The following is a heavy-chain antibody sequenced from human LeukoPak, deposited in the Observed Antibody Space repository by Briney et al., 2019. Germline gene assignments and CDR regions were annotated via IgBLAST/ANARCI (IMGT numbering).Heavy chain of an antibody. V-gene: IGHV6-1*01. CDR3: ARRVGSSDCFDY. J-gene: IGHJ4*02. CDR1: GDSVSSNGAA. D-gene: IGHD6-6*01. Sequence: SQTLSLTCAISGDSVSSNGAAWNWIRQSPSRGLEWLGRTYYRSKWYNDYAVSVKSRITINPDTSKNQFSLNLYSVTAADTAVYYCARRVGSSDCFDYWGQGTLVTVSS. CDR2: TYYRSKWYN.